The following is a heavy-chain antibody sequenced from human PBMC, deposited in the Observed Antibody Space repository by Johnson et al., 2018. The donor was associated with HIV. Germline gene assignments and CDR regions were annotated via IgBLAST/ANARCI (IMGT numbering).Heavy chain of an antibody. J-gene: IGHJ3*02. Sequence: VQLVESGGGLVQPGGSLRLSCAASGFTFGSYDMHWVRQAAGTRLEWVSTLGPTGDTYYPGSVKGRFTISREFARNSLYLQMNSRRAGDTGGYYCARAHDYGCLSIWGQGTMVTVSS. CDR2: LGPTGDT. CDR3: ARAHDYGCLSI. CDR1: GFTFGSYD. D-gene: IGHD4-17*01. V-gene: IGHV3-13*01.